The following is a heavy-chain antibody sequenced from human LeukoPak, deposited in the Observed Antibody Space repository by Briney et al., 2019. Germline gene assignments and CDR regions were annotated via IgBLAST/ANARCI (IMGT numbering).Heavy chain of an antibody. V-gene: IGHV4-59*12. CDR3: ARLWFGESTFDY. Sequence: SETLSLTCTVSGGSISFYYGSWIRQPPGKGLEWIGYIYSTGSTNYNPSLMSRVTMSVDTSKNQFSLRLISVTAADTAVYYCARLWFGESTFDYWGQGTLVTVSS. CDR1: GGSISFYY. J-gene: IGHJ4*02. CDR2: IYSTGST. D-gene: IGHD3-10*01.